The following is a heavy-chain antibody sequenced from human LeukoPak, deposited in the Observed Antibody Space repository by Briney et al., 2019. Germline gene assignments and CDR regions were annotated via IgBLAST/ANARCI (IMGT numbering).Heavy chain of an antibody. Sequence: ASVKVSCKASGYTFTGYYMHWVRQAPGQGLEWMGWINPNSGGTNYAQKFQGRVTMTRDTSISTAYLQWSSLKASDTAMYYCARRETPRSYIAVADNDAFDIWGQGTMVTVSS. CDR2: INPNSGGT. D-gene: IGHD6-19*01. CDR1: GYTFTGYY. CDR3: ARRETPRSYIAVADNDAFDI. V-gene: IGHV1-2*02. J-gene: IGHJ3*02.